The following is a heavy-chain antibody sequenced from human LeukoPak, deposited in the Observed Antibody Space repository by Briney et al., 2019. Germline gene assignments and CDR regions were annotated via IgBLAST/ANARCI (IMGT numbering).Heavy chain of an antibody. Sequence: PGGSLRLSCAASGFTFGGYNMNWVRQTPGKGLEWVSSISSSGTYIYYADSVKGRFTISRDNAKNSLYLQMSSLRAEDTAVYYCARDLEGYGSWWFDPWGQGTLVTVSS. CDR2: ISSSGTYI. V-gene: IGHV3-21*01. CDR1: GFTFGGYN. D-gene: IGHD3-10*01. J-gene: IGHJ5*02. CDR3: ARDLEGYGSWWFDP.